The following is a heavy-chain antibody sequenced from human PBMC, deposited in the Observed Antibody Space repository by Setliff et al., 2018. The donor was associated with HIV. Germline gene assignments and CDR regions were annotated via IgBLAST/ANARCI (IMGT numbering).Heavy chain of an antibody. CDR1: GYTFDGHY. CDR3: ARSCRSSGYCHFDY. D-gene: IGHD3-22*01. J-gene: IGHJ4*02. V-gene: IGHV1-2*06. Sequence: ASVKVSCKTSGYTFDGHYLHRVRQAPGQGLEWMGRISPNNFNTQYAKNFQGRVTMTWDTSTSTGYMEVYRLRSDDTAVYFCARSCRSSGYCHFDYWGQGTLVTVSS. CDR2: ISPNNFNT.